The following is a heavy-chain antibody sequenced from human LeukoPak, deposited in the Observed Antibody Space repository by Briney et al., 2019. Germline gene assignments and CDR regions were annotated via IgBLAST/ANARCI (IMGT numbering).Heavy chain of an antibody. Sequence: GGSLRLSCAASGFTFSSYAMSWVRQAPGKGLEWVSAIGGSGGSTYYADSVKGRFTISRDNSKNTLYLQMNSLRAEDTAVYYCAKAKNYYDSSGYYADYWGQGTLVTVSS. CDR1: GFTFSSYA. J-gene: IGHJ4*02. CDR2: IGGSGGST. V-gene: IGHV3-23*01. D-gene: IGHD3-22*01. CDR3: AKAKNYYDSSGYYADY.